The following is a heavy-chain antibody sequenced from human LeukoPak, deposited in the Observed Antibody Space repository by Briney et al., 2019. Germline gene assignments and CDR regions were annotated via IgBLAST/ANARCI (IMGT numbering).Heavy chain of an antibody. J-gene: IGHJ4*02. D-gene: IGHD1-26*01. CDR3: TRNLRRSANYYHFDY. CDR2: IRSNPYGGTT. V-gene: IGHV3-49*04. CDR1: GFTFANYA. Sequence: GRSLRLSCTPSGFTFANYAMGRVRQAPGKGLEWIGFIRSNPYGGTTEYAASVKGRFTISRDDSKGIAYLQMNSLKTEDTAVYYCTRNLRRSANYYHFDYWGQGTLVTVSS.